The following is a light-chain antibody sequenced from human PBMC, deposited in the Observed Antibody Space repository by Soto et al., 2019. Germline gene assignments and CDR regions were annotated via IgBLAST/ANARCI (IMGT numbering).Light chain of an antibody. CDR2: STS. V-gene: IGKV1-9*01. J-gene: IGKJ4*01. CDR3: LQLNRYPLT. Sequence: QKPGKAPELLIYSTSTLQSGVPSRFSGSGGGSWTEFSLTIRALQPDDFATYYCLQLNRYPLTFGGGTKVDIK.